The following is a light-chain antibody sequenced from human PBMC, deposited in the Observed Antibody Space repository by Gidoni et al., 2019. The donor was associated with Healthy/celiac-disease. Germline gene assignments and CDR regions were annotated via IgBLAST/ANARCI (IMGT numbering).Light chain of an antibody. J-gene: IGKJ4*01. CDR2: DTS. CDR3: RRYDNLP. Sequence: DIQMTQSPSSLSASVGDRVTITCQASQDISNYLNWYQQQPGKAPKLLVYDTSNLETGVPSRFSGSGSGTDFTFTISSLQPEDIATYYCRRYDNLPFGGGTKVEIK. V-gene: IGKV1-33*01. CDR1: QDISNY.